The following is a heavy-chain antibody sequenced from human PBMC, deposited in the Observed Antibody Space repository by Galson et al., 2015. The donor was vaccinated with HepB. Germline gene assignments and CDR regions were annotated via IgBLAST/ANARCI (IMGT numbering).Heavy chain of an antibody. CDR2: ISPYNGNT. J-gene: IGHJ4*02. Sequence: SVKVSCKASGYTFHSYGINWVRQAPGQGLEWMGWISPYNGNTNYAQRFQGRVSMTTDTSTNTAYMELRSLRSDDTAIYYCARAFTVKEVCLAYWGQGTLVTVSS. V-gene: IGHV1-18*04. CDR1: GYTFHSYG. CDR3: ARAFTVKEVCLAY. D-gene: IGHD3-22*01.